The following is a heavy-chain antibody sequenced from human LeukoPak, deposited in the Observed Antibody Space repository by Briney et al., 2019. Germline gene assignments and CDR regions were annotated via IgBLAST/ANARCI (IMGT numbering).Heavy chain of an antibody. CDR2: IYTSGST. V-gene: IGHV4-4*07. CDR1: GGSISSYY. CDR3: ARGIGIAAHYFDY. D-gene: IGHD6-13*01. J-gene: IGHJ4*02. Sequence: SETLSLTCTVSGGSISSYYWSWIRQPPGKGLEWIGRIYTSGSTNYNPSLKSRVTISVDTSKNQFSLKLSSVTAADTAVYYCARGIGIAAHYFDYWGQGTLVTVSS.